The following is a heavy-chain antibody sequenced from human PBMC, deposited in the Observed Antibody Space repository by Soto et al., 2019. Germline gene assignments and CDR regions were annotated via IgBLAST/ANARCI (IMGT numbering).Heavy chain of an antibody. J-gene: IGHJ5*02. Sequence: PSETLDIARTVSGGSMSGHYGGWIRQTAGKGLEWIGRIYSTGATSYNPSLNSRASMSIDTSKNQISLNLTSVTAADTAMYYCARTRVRALTAGESDPWGQGTLVTVSS. CDR1: GGSMSGHY. CDR3: ARTRVRALTAGESDP. CDR2: IYSTGAT. V-gene: IGHV4-4*07. D-gene: IGHD5-18*01.